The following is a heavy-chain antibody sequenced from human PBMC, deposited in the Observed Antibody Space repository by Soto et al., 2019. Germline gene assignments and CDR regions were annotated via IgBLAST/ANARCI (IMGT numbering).Heavy chain of an antibody. CDR1: GYIFSTYT. D-gene: IGHD3-22*01. Sequence: QVHLVQSGAEVKKPGASVKVSCNASGYIFSTYTMHWVRQAPGQRLEWMGWINAANGNTKYSQNFQGRVTISRDTSASTAYLELSSLRSEDTAVYYCARVSFETSGYADYWGQGTLVTVSS. J-gene: IGHJ4*02. CDR2: INAANGNT. CDR3: ARVSFETSGYADY. V-gene: IGHV1-3*01.